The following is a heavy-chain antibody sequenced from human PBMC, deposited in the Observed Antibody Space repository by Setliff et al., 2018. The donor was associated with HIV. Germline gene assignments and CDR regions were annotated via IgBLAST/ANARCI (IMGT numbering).Heavy chain of an antibody. CDR1: GFTFMNYA. CDR2: ISDGGGGT. V-gene: IGHV3-23*01. J-gene: IGHJ5*02. CDR3: VKGQFLEWFNWFDP. D-gene: IGHD3-3*01. Sequence: GESLKISCAASGFTFMNYAMIWVRQAPGKGLEWVSAISDGGGGTDYADSVKGRFTISRDNAKNTLYLQMSSLRSEDTAVYYCVKGQFLEWFNWFDPWGQGTLVTVSS.